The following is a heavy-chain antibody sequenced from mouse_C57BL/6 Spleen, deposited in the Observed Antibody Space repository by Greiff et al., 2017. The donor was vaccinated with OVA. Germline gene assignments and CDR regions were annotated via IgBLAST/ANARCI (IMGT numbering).Heavy chain of an antibody. Sequence: VQLQQPGAELVKPGASVKLSCKASGYTFTSYWMHWVKLRPGRGLEWIGMIDPNSGGTKYNEKFKSKATLTVDKPSSTAYMQLSSLTSEDSGVYYCARIGFGYDGFAYWGQGTLVTVSA. CDR3: ARIGFGYDGFAY. CDR1: GYTFTSYW. J-gene: IGHJ3*01. CDR2: IDPNSGGT. V-gene: IGHV1-72*01. D-gene: IGHD2-2*01.